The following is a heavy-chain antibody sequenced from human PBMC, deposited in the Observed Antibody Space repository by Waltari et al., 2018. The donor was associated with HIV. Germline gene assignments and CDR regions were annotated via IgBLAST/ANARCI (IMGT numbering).Heavy chain of an antibody. V-gene: IGHV4-59*01. CDR1: GGSMSSYH. D-gene: IGHD3-9*01. CDR2: ISYTGAV. J-gene: IGHJ5*02. Sequence: QVHLHESGPGLVEPSEALSLTCSVPGGSMSSYHWNWIRLSPGGGPEWIGFISYTGAVSYNPSLKSRVTISMDSPKNQFSLTLKSMTAADTAIYYCAREQDYFDSSGFFLGYWFDPWGQGTLVSVSS. CDR3: AREQDYFDSSGFFLGYWFDP.